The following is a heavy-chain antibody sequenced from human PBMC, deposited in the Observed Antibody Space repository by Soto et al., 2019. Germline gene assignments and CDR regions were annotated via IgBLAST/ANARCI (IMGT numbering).Heavy chain of an antibody. CDR1: GFTFSSYG. Sequence: QVQLVESGGGVVQPGRSPRLSCAASGFTFSSYGMHWVRQAPGKGLEWVAVIWYDGSNKYYADSVKGRFTISRDNSKNTLYLQMNSLRAEDTAVYYCARGEGLPYYYGMDVWGQGTTVTVSS. D-gene: IGHD5-18*01. V-gene: IGHV3-33*01. CDR3: ARGEGLPYYYGMDV. CDR2: IWYDGSNK. J-gene: IGHJ6*02.